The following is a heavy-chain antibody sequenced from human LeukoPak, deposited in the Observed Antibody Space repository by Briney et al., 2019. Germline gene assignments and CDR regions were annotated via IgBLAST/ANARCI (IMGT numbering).Heavy chain of an antibody. CDR1: GYTFTSYG. Sequence: ASVKVSCKTSGYTFTSYGVNWVRQAPGQGLEWMGWISTYSGDTNSAQKLQARVTMTRDTSTGTAYMELRSLRSDDTAVYYCARDPGGRRSQAGHFDYWGQGTLVTVSS. D-gene: IGHD3-16*01. CDR2: ISTYSGDT. CDR3: ARDPGGRRSQAGHFDY. J-gene: IGHJ4*02. V-gene: IGHV1-18*04.